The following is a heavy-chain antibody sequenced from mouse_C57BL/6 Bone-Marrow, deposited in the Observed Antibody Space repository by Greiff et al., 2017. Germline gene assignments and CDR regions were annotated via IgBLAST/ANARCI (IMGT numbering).Heavy chain of an antibody. D-gene: IGHD1-1*02. CDR2: IYPRSGTT. V-gene: IGHV1-81*01. CDR1: GYTFTSYG. J-gene: IGHJ2*01. Sequence: QVQLQQSGAELARPGASVKLSCKASGYTFTSYGISWVKQRTGQGLEWIGEIYPRSGTTYYHETFKGKATLTVDKSSSTACMELRRLTSEDSAVYFWARTPRGYVDYWGQGTTRTVSS. CDR3: ARTPRGYVDY.